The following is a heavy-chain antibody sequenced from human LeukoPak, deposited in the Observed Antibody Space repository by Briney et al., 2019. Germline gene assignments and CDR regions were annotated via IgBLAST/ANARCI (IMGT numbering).Heavy chain of an antibody. J-gene: IGHJ4*02. CDR3: ARQYISGQWYFDY. D-gene: IGHD5-18*01. CDR1: GFTFNTYS. Sequence: GGSLRLSCAASGFTFNTYSMHWVRQAPGKGLEWVSVILYDGSTKYYADSVKGRFTISRDNSKNTLYLQMNSLIPEDTAVYYCARQYISGQWYFDYWGQGTLVTVSS. V-gene: IGHV3-30*04. CDR2: ILYDGSTK.